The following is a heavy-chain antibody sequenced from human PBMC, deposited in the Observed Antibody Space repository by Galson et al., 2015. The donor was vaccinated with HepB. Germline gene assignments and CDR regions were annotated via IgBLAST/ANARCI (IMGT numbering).Heavy chain of an antibody. D-gene: IGHD6-19*01. Sequence: QSGAEVKKPGESLRISCKGSGYSFTSYWISWVRQMPGKGLEWMGRIDPSDSYTNYSPSFQGHVTISADKSISTAYLQWSSLKASDTAMYYCARRDSSGWFRPYNWFDPWGQGTLVTVSS. CDR2: IDPSDSYT. J-gene: IGHJ5*02. CDR3: ARRDSSGWFRPYNWFDP. CDR1: GYSFTSYW. V-gene: IGHV5-10-1*01.